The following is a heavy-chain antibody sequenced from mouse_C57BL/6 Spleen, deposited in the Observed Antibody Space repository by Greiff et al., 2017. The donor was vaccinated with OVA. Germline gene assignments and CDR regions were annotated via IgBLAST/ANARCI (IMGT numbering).Heavy chain of an antibody. J-gene: IGHJ4*01. CDR2: IYPGSGST. D-gene: IGHD3-2*02. CDR3: ARALDSSGYDYAMDY. CDR1: GYTFTSYW. V-gene: IGHV1-55*01. Sequence: QVQLQQPGAELVKPGASVKMSCKASGYTFTSYWITWVKQRPGQGLEWIGDIYPGSGSTNYNEKFKSKATLTVDTSSSTAYMQLSSLTSEDSAVYYCARALDSSGYDYAMDYWGQGTSVTVSS.